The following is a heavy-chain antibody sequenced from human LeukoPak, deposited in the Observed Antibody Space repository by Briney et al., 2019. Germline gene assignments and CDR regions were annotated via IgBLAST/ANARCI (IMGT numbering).Heavy chain of an antibody. Sequence: ASVKVSCKASGYTFTSYGVSWVRQAPGQGLEWMGWISAYNGNTNYAQKLQGRVTMTTDTSTSTAYMELRSLRSDDTAVYYCAREIGYSSSWDLDYWGQGTLVTVSS. CDR2: ISAYNGNT. CDR3: AREIGYSSSWDLDY. J-gene: IGHJ4*02. D-gene: IGHD6-13*01. CDR1: GYTFTSYG. V-gene: IGHV1-18*01.